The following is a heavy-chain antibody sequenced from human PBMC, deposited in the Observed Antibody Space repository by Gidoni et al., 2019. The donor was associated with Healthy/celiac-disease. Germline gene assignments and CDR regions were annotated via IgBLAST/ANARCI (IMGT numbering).Heavy chain of an antibody. D-gene: IGHD3-22*01. J-gene: IGHJ3*02. CDR3: ARIYYDSSGPLFFDI. CDR1: GYTFTSYG. Sequence: QVQLVQSGPEVKKPGASVKGSCKASGYTFTSYGHSWVRQATGPGLEWMGWISAYSGKTNYAQKFQGRVTMTTDTSTSTAYMELRSLRSDDTAVYYCARIYYDSSGPLFFDIWGQGTMVTVSS. V-gene: IGHV1-18*01. CDR2: ISAYSGKT.